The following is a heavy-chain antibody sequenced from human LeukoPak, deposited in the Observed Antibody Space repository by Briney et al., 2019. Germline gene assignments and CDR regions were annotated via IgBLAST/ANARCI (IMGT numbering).Heavy chain of an antibody. Sequence: GGSLRLSCAASGFTFSSYWMSWVRQAPGKGLEGVANIKQDGSEKYYVDSVKGRFTISRDNAKNSLYLQMNSLRAEDTAVYYCARDPFNGSGSYYYLYWGQGTLVTVSS. J-gene: IGHJ4*02. D-gene: IGHD3-10*01. CDR1: GFTFSSYW. CDR3: ARDPFNGSGSYYYLY. V-gene: IGHV3-7*01. CDR2: IKQDGSEK.